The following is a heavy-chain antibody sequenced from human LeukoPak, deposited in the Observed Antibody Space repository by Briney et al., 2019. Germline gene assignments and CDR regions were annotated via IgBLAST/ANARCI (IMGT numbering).Heavy chain of an antibody. V-gene: IGHV3-23*01. D-gene: IGHD6-13*01. CDR3: AKGGRIAAAGLVWVRPNDY. Sequence: GGSLRLSCAASGFTFSRYAMCWVRQAPGKGLEWVSDLCGGGCSTYYAGTVNGRLTISRDKSKNTLYLQTNNLRAEDTDVYYCAKGGRIAAAGLVWVRPNDYWGQGTLVTVSS. J-gene: IGHJ4*02. CDR1: GFTFSRYA. CDR2: LCGGGCST.